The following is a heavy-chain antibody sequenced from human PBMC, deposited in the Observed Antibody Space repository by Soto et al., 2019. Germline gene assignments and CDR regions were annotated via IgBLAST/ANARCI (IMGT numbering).Heavy chain of an antibody. CDR3: TTVLEY. Sequence: EVQLVQSGGGSVQPGGSLRLSCAASGFTFTNYWMHWVRQVPGKGLVWVSSIDGVGTGTSYSDSVRDRFTISRDNAENRLYLQMNSLRAEDTAVYYCTTVLEYWGQGTLVTVSS. V-gene: IGHV3-74*01. CDR1: GFTFTNYW. CDR2: IDGVGTGT. J-gene: IGHJ4*02. D-gene: IGHD1-1*01.